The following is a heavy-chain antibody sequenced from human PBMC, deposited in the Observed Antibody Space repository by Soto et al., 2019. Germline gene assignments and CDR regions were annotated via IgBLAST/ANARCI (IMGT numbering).Heavy chain of an antibody. CDR2: IYYSGST. V-gene: IGHV4-30-4*01. J-gene: IGHJ4*02. D-gene: IGHD4-4*01. Sequence: SETLSLTCTVSGGSISSGDYYWRWIRQPPGKGLEWIGYIYYSGSTYYNPSLKSRVTISVDTSKNQFSLKLSSVTAADTAVYYCARSTVTTWYFDYWGQGPLVTVSS. CDR3: ARSTVTTWYFDY. CDR1: GGSISSGDYY.